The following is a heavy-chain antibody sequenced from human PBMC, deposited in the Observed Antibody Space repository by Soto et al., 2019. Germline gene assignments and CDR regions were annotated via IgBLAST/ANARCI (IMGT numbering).Heavy chain of an antibody. CDR1: GFTFSSYG. J-gene: IGHJ4*02. Sequence: QVQLVESGGGVVQPGRSLRLSCAASGFTFSSYGMHWVRQAPGKGLEWVAVISYDGSNKYYADSVKSRFTISRDNSKNTLYLQMNSLRAEDTAVYYCAKGRPIYEGRYCSGGSCYSYYWGQGTLVTVSS. V-gene: IGHV3-30*18. CDR2: ISYDGSNK. D-gene: IGHD2-15*01. CDR3: AKGRPIYEGRYCSGGSCYSYY.